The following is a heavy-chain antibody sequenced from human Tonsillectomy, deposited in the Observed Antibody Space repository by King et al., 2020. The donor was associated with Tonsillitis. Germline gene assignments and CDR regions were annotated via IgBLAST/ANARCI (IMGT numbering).Heavy chain of an antibody. J-gene: IGHJ3*02. V-gene: IGHV1-2*02. Sequence: QLVQSGAEVKKPGASVKVSCKASGYTFTGYYMHWVRQAPGQGLEWVGWINPNIGGTNYAQKFQDRVTMTRDTSISTAYMELSRLRSDDTAVYYCARETGTGDLAFDIWGQGTMVTVSS. CDR3: ARETGTGDLAFDI. CDR1: GYTFTGYY. CDR2: INPNIGGT. D-gene: IGHD3-9*01.